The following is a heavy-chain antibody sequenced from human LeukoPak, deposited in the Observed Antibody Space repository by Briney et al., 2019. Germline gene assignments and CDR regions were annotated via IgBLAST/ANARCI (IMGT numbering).Heavy chain of an antibody. J-gene: IGHJ5*02. CDR3: AREGYCSSTSCLNWFDP. D-gene: IGHD2-2*01. CDR1: GCTFSSYA. CDR2: IIPIFGTA. Sequence: SVKLSCKASGCTFSSYALSWVRQAPGQGLEWMGRIIPIFGTANYAQKFQGRVTITADKSTSTAYMELSSLRSEDTAVYYCAREGYCSSTSCLNWFDPWGQGTLVTVSS. V-gene: IGHV1-69*06.